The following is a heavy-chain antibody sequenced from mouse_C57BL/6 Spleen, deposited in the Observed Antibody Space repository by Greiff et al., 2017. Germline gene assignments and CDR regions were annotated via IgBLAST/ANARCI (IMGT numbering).Heavy chain of an antibody. J-gene: IGHJ2*01. CDR2: ISDGGSYT. CDR3: ARENWGYFDY. CDR1: GFTFSSHA. D-gene: IGHD4-1*01. Sequence: DVQLQESGGGLVKPGGSLKLSCAASGFTFSSHAMSWVRQTPEKRLEWVATISDGGSYTYYPDNVKGRFTISRDNAKNNLYLQMRHLKSEDTAMYYCARENWGYFDYWGQGTTLTVSS. V-gene: IGHV5-4*01.